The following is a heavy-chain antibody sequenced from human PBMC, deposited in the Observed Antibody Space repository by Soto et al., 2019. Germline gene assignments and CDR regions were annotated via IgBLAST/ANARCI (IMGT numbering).Heavy chain of an antibody. V-gene: IGHV4-59*01. CDR3: ARYGGYCSGGSCYQVPYYFDY. CDR1: GGSISSYY. D-gene: IGHD2-15*01. Sequence: SETLSLTCTVSGGSISSYYWSWIRQPPGKGLEWIGYIYYSGSTNYNPSLKSRVTISVDTSKNQFSLKLSSVTAADTAVYYCARYGGYCSGGSCYQVPYYFDYWGQGTLVPVSS. J-gene: IGHJ4*02. CDR2: IYYSGST.